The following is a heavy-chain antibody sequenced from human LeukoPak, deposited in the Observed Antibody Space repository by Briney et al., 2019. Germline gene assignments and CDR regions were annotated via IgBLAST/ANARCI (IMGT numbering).Heavy chain of an antibody. CDR2: IISSSSYI. CDR1: GFTFSSYS. V-gene: IGHV3-21*01. J-gene: IGHJ4*02. Sequence: GGSLRLSCAASGFTFSSYSMNWVRQAPGKGLEWVSSIISSSSYIYYADSVKGRFTISRDNAKNSLYLQMNSLRAEDTAVYYCARDTISTALDYWGQGTLVTVSS. D-gene: IGHD4-11*01. CDR3: ARDTISTALDY.